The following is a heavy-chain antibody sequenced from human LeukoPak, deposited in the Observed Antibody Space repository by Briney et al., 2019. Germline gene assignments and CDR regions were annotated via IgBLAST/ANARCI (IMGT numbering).Heavy chain of an antibody. CDR1: GASVTSGGFY. V-gene: IGHV4-39*01. CDR2: VYYTGST. Sequence: PSETLSLTCSVSGASVTSGGFYXXWXRQPXXXXXXWIATVYYTGSTYYNPSLKSRVTISIDTXXNQFSLRLTSVTTTDTAIYHCARHSGSGSLSRPFDPWGQGTLVSVSS. CDR3: ARHSGSGSLSRPFDP. D-gene: IGHD3-10*01. J-gene: IGHJ5*02.